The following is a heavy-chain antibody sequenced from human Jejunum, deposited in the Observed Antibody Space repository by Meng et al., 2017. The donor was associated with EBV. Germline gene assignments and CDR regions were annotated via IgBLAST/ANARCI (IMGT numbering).Heavy chain of an antibody. J-gene: IGHJ4*02. D-gene: IGHD3-10*01. Sequence: QVQLVHSGSGFKKPGASVKVSCKTSGYTFTSYAMNWVRQAPGQGPEWMGWMNTKTGKSTYAQGFTGRFVFSLDTSVSTAYLQINSLKPEDTAVYYCATQKLIIPHYFAFWGQGTLVTVSS. CDR1: GYTFTSYA. CDR2: MNTKTGKS. CDR3: ATQKLIIPHYFAF. V-gene: IGHV7-4-1*02.